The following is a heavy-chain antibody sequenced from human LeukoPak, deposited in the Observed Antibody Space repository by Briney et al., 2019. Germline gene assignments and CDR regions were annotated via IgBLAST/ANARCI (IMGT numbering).Heavy chain of an antibody. D-gene: IGHD6-13*01. CDR2: IYENDEK. CDR3: AHRHRGAASDI. Sequence: SGPTLVKPRQTLRLTCTFSGFSFSSGGVGVGWIRQPPGKALEWLGVIYENDEKLYSSSLQNRLTVTKDTSRNQVVLTMANMDPVDTATYYCAHRHRGAASDIWGQGTMVTVSS. CDR1: GFSFSSGGVG. V-gene: IGHV2-5*01. J-gene: IGHJ3*02.